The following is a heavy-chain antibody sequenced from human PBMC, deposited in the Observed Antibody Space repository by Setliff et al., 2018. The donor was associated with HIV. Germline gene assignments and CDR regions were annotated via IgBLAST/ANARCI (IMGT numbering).Heavy chain of an antibody. V-gene: IGHV4-34*01. D-gene: IGHD3-9*01. CDR2: INHSGST. J-gene: IGHJ4*02. Sequence: PSETLSLTCAVYGGSFSGYYWSWIRQPPGKGLEWIGEINHSGSTNYNPSLKSRVTISVDTSKNQFSLKLSSVTAADTAVYYCARRSSNYDILTGYSPYFDYWGQGTLVTVS. CDR3: ARRSSNYDILTGYSPYFDY. CDR1: GGSFSGYY.